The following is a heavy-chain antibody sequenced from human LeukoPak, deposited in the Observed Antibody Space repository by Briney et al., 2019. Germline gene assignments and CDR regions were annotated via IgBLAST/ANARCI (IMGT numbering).Heavy chain of an antibody. V-gene: IGHV3-30*02. CDR3: AKGVDDSSGYHYNNFDY. CDR2: IRFDGSNK. D-gene: IGHD3-22*01. J-gene: IGHJ4*02. Sequence: GGPLRLSCAASGFTFSSYGMHWVRQAPGKGLEWVAFIRFDGSNKYYADSVKGRFTISRDISKNTLYLQVNSLRAEDTAVYYCAKGVDDSSGYHYNNFDYWGQGTLVTVSS. CDR1: GFTFSSYG.